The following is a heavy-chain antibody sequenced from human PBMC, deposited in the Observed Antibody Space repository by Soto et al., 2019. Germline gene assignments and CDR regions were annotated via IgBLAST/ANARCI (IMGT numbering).Heavy chain of an antibody. CDR1: GGSFSTYG. V-gene: IGHV1-69*13. D-gene: IGHD2-21*02. CDR3: ARASGRCGGDCYPALRY. CDR2: IIPKFGTT. J-gene: IGHJ4*02. Sequence: GASVKVSCKASGGSFSTYGINWVRLAPGQGLEWMGGIIPKFGTTNYAQNFQGRVTITADESTSTAYMELSSLRSEDTAVYYCARASGRCGGDCYPALRYWGQGTLVTVSS.